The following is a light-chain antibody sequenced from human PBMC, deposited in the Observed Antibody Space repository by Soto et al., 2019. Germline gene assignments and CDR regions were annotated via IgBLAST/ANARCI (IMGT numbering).Light chain of an antibody. CDR3: SSYTSSSTLGV. V-gene: IGLV2-14*01. CDR1: SXXXGGYNX. CDR2: EVS. J-gene: IGLJ1*01. Sequence: QSALAQPASVSGSPGQSITISCTGTSXXXGGYNXXXXXXXXXXXXXXXMIYEVSNRPSGVSNRFSGSKSGNTASLTISGLQAEDEADYYCSSYTSSSTLGVFGTGTKVTVL.